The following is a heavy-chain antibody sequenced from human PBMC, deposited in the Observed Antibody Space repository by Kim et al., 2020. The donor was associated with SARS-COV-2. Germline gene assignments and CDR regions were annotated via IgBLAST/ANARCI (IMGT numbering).Heavy chain of an antibody. V-gene: IGHV6-1*01. CDR3: AREPETGYSSGWYGGNFDY. Sequence: SQTLSLTCAISGDSVSSNSAAWNWIRQSPSRGLEWLGRTYYRSKWYNDCAVSVKSRITINPDTSKNQFSLQLNSVTPEDTAVYYCAREPETGYSSGWYGGNFDYWGQGTLVTVSS. J-gene: IGHJ4*02. CDR1: GDSVSSNSAA. D-gene: IGHD6-19*01. CDR2: TYYRSKWYN.